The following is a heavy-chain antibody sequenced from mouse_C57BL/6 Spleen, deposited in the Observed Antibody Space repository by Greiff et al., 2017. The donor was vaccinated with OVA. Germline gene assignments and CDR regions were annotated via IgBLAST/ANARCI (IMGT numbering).Heavy chain of an antibody. V-gene: IGHV5-17*01. D-gene: IGHD2-5*01. Sequence: EVQLVESGGGLVKPGGSLKLSCAASGFTFNDYGMHWVRQAPEKGLEWVAYISSGSSTIYYADTVKGRFTISRDNAKNTLFLQMTSLRSEDTAMYYCARPKSKRGGYYAMDYWGQGTSVTVSS. CDR3: ARPKSKRGGYYAMDY. CDR2: ISSGSSTI. J-gene: IGHJ4*01. CDR1: GFTFNDYG.